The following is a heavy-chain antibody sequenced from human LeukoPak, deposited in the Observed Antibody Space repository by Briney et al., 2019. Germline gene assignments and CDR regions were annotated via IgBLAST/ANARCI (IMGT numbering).Heavy chain of an antibody. J-gene: IGHJ6*02. D-gene: IGHD4-17*01. CDR1: GGSISSSNW. Sequence: SGTLSLTCAVSGGSISSSNWWSWVRQPPGKGLEWIGEIYHSGSTNYNPSLKSRVTISVDKSKNQFSLKLSSVTAADTAVYYCARRSTVSPYYYYGMDVWGQGTTVTVSS. CDR2: IYHSGST. CDR3: ARRSTVSPYYYYGMDV. V-gene: IGHV4-4*02.